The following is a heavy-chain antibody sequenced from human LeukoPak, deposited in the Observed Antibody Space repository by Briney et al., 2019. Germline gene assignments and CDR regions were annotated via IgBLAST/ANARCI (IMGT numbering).Heavy chain of an antibody. D-gene: IGHD5-24*01. J-gene: IGHJ4*02. Sequence: SETLSLTCTVSGGSISSGSYYWGWIRQPPGKGLEWIGNIYYSGSTYYSPSLKSRVTISVDTSKNHFSLKLSSVTAADTAVYFCARERRDGYRRFDYWGQGTLVTVSS. V-gene: IGHV4-39*07. CDR1: GGSISSGSYY. CDR2: IYYSGST. CDR3: ARERRDGYRRFDY.